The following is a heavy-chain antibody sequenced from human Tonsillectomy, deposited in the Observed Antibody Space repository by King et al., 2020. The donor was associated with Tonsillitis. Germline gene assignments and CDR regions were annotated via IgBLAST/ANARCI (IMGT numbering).Heavy chain of an antibody. D-gene: IGHD3-22*01. J-gene: IGHJ4*02. CDR2: IGYDGSKK. CDR3: AKGTYYYDSSGYYAMEYYFDY. Sequence: VQLVESGGGVVQPGGSLRLSCVASGFTFSSYGMHWVRQAPGKGLEWVAFIGYDGSKKYYADFVKGRFTFSRDTSKNTLYLQMNSLRAEDTAVYYCAKGTYYYDSSGYYAMEYYFDYWGQGTLVTVSS. V-gene: IGHV3-30*02. CDR1: GFTFSSYG.